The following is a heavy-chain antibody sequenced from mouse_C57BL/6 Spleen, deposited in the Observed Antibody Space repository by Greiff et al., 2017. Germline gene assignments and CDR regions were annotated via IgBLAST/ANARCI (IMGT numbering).Heavy chain of an antibody. CDR1: GYTFTSYW. J-gene: IGHJ4*01. CDR3: AREGRIYDGYYVYAMDY. CDR2: IDPNSGGT. D-gene: IGHD2-3*01. V-gene: IGHV1-72*01. Sequence: QVQLQQPGAELVQPGASVKLSCKASGYTFTSYWMPWVQQRPGRGLEWIGRIDPNSGGTKYNEKFKSKATLTVDKPASTAYKQLSSLTSENSADYYCAREGRIYDGYYVYAMDYWGQGTSVTVSS.